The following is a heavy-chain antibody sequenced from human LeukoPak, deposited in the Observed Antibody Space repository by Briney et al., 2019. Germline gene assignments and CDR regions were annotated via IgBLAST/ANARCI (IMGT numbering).Heavy chain of an antibody. V-gene: IGHV3-23*01. CDR3: AKYGSGSFHDAFDI. CDR2: ISGSGDST. D-gene: IGHD3-10*01. Sequence: GGSLRLSCAASGFTFSSYEMNWVRQAPGKGLEWVSAISGSGDSTYYADSVKGRFTISRDNSKNTLYLQMNSLRAEDTAVYYCAKYGSGSFHDAFDIWGQGTMVTVSS. CDR1: GFTFSSYE. J-gene: IGHJ3*02.